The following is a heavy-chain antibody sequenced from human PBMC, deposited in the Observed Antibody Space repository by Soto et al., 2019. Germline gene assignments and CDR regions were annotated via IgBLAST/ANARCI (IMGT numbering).Heavy chain of an antibody. CDR1: GFTFSSYG. CDR3: AREHYGDYVGRHYYYYYVMDV. J-gene: IGHJ6*02. Sequence: GGSLRLSCAASGFTFSSYGMHWVRQAPGKGLEWVAVIWYDGSNKYYADSVKGRFTISRDNSKNTLYLQMNSLRAEDTAVYYCAREHYGDYVGRHYYYYYVMDVWGQGTTVTVSS. V-gene: IGHV3-33*01. D-gene: IGHD4-17*01. CDR2: IWYDGSNK.